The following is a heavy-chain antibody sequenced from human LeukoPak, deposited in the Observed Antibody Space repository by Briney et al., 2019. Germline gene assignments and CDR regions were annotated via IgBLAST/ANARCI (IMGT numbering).Heavy chain of an antibody. V-gene: IGHV3-73*01. CDR3: TLDTDPGY. J-gene: IGHJ4*02. CDR1: GFTFINAW. CDR2: IRSKANSYAT. Sequence: PGGSLRLSCAASGFTFINAWMSWVRQASGKGLEWVGRIRSKANSYATAYAASVKGRFTISRDDSKNTAYLQMNSLKTEDTAVYYCTLDTDPGYWGQGTLVTVSS.